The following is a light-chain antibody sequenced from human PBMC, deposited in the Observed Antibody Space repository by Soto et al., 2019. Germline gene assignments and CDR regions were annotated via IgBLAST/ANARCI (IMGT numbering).Light chain of an antibody. CDR3: QQSYSTPFT. CDR1: QSITTS. J-gene: IGKJ3*01. V-gene: IGKV1-39*01. CDR2: GAS. Sequence: DIQMTQAPSSLSASVGDRVTITCRASQSITTSLSWYQQKPGKAPKVLIYGASNLQGGVPSRCSGSGSGTDFTLIISSLQPEDFAAYYCQQSYSTPFTFGPGTRVDVK.